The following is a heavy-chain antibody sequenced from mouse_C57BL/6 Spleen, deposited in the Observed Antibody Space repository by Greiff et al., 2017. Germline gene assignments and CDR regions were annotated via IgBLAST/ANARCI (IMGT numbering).Heavy chain of an antibody. V-gene: IGHV2-6*01. D-gene: IGHD3-2*02. Sequence: QVQLKESGPGLVAPSQSLSITCTVSGFSLTSYGEDWVRQSPGKGLEWLGVIWGVGSTNYNSALKSRLSISKDNSKSQVFLKMNSLQTDDTAMYYCARETAQATWGAMDYWGQGTSVTVSS. J-gene: IGHJ4*01. CDR1: GFSLTSYG. CDR2: IWGVGST. CDR3: ARETAQATWGAMDY.